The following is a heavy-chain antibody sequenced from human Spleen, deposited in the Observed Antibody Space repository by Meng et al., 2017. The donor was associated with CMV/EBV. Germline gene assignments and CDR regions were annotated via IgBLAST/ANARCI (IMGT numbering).Heavy chain of an antibody. D-gene: IGHD1-1*01. CDR3: ARVIGNWYNWFDP. CDR1: GFTFRSFT. CDR2: INWNGGRT. J-gene: IGHJ5*02. Sequence: GESLKISCAASGFTFRSFTMDWVRQAPGKGLEWVSGINWNGGRTGYADSVKGRFTISRDNAKNSLYLQMNSLSAEDTALYYCARVIGNWYNWFDPWGQGTLVTVSS. V-gene: IGHV3-20*04.